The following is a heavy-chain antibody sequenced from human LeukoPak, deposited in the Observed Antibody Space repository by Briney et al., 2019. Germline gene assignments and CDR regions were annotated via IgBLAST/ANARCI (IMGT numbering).Heavy chain of an antibody. J-gene: IGHJ4*02. CDR2: IIPIFGTA. V-gene: IGHV1-69*13. Sequence: ASVKVSCKASGGTFSSYAISWVRQAPGQGLEWMGGIIPIFGTANYAQKFHGRVTITADESTSTAYMELSSLRSEDTAVYYCARGDYYGSGSYYFDYWGQGTLVTVSS. D-gene: IGHD3-10*01. CDR1: GGTFSSYA. CDR3: ARGDYYGSGSYYFDY.